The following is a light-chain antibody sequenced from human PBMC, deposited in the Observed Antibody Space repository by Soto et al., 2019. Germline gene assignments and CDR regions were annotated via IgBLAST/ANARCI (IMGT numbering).Light chain of an antibody. CDR1: QSVSSN. V-gene: IGKV3-15*01. CDR2: GAS. Sequence: EIVMTQSPGTLSVSPGERVTLSCRASQSVSSNLAWYQQKPGQAPRLLLYGASTRATGIPARFSGSGSGKEFTLTISSLQSEDFAVYYCLQYINWPFTFGQGTKLEIK. CDR3: LQYINWPFT. J-gene: IGKJ2*01.